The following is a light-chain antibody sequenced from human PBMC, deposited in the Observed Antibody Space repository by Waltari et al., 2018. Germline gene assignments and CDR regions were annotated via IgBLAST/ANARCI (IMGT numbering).Light chain of an antibody. J-gene: IGKJ4*01. V-gene: IGKV1-39*01. CDR1: QTINKY. Sequence: DIQMTQSPSSLSASVGDRVTITCRASQTINKYLNWYQKKPGRAPKVLISVIPYLHTGFPSRFSGSGSGTDFTLTISSLQPEDFATYYCQQSDSLPLTFGGGTKVEIK. CDR2: VIP. CDR3: QQSDSLPLT.